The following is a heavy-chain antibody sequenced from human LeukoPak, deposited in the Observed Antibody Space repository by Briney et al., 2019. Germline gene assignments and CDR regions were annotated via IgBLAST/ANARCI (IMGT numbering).Heavy chain of an antibody. D-gene: IGHD6-13*01. CDR1: GFTFSSNW. J-gene: IGHJ5*02. CDR3: ARGTHYTSSQGGWLDP. V-gene: IGHV3-7*01. Sequence: GGSLRLSCAASGFTFSSNWMSWVRQAPGKGLEWVANIKQEGSEKYYVDSVKGRFTISRDNAKNSLYLQMSSLRAEDTAVYYCARGTHYTSSQGGWLDPWGQGTLVTVSS. CDR2: IKQEGSEK.